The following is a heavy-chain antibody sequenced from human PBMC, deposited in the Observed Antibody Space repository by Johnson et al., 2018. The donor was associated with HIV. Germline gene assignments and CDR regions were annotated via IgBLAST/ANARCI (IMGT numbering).Heavy chain of an antibody. CDR2: IKQDGSEK. CDR3: AKDLFSLILEDDAFDT. Sequence: EQLVESGGGLVQPGGSLRLSCAGSGFTFSDHAMGWVRQAPGKGLEWVANIKQDGSEKYYVDSVKGRFTISRDNAKNSLYLQMNSLRAEDTALYSCAKDLFSLILEDDAFDTWGQGTM. CDR1: GFTFSDHA. V-gene: IGHV3-7*05. J-gene: IGHJ3*02.